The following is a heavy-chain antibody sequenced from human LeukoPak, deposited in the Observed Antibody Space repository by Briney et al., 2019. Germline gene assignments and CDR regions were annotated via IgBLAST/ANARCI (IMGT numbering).Heavy chain of an antibody. V-gene: IGHV4-59*01. D-gene: IGHD3-10*01. CDR1: GGSISSYY. Sequence: DPSETLSLTCTVSGGSISSYYWSWIRQPPGKGLEWIGYIYYSGSTNYNPSLKSRVTISVDTSKNQFSLKLSSVTAADTAVYYCARHRRGSGSYPDYWGQGTLVTVS. J-gene: IGHJ4*02. CDR2: IYYSGST. CDR3: ARHRRGSGSYPDY.